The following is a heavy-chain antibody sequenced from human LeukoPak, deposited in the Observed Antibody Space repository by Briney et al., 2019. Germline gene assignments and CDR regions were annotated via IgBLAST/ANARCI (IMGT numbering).Heavy chain of an antibody. Sequence: GGSLRLSCAASGFTFSSNAMSWVRQAPGKGLEWVSGISMTGSSTYYADSVKGRFTISRDNSKNTLLLQLNSLRAEDTAIYYCAKRQRGYTYGTAEYWGQGIKVTVSS. CDR3: AKRQRGYTYGTAEY. CDR2: ISMTGSST. D-gene: IGHD5-18*01. J-gene: IGHJ4*02. CDR1: GFTFSSNA. V-gene: IGHV3-23*05.